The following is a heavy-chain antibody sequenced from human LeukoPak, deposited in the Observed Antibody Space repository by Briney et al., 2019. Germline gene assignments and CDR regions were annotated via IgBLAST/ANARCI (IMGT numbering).Heavy chain of an antibody. CDR2: IYHSGST. CDR3: ARVYYYDSSGYYRRHYYFDY. V-gene: IGHV4-30-2*01. CDR1: GGSISSSSYY. D-gene: IGHD3-22*01. Sequence: SETLSLTCTVSGGSISSSSYYWGWIRQPPGKGLEWIGYIYHSGSTYYNPSLKSRVTISVDRSKNQFSLKLSSVTAADTAVYYCARVYYYDSSGYYRRHYYFDYWGQGTLVTVSS. J-gene: IGHJ4*02.